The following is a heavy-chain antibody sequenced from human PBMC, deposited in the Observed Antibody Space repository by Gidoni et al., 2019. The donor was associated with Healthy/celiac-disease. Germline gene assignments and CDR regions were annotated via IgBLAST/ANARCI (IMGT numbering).Heavy chain of an antibody. CDR2: INHSGST. CDR1: GGSFSGYY. D-gene: IGHD3-10*01. J-gene: IGHJ6*03. Sequence: QVQLQQWGAGLLKPSATLSLTCAVYGGSFSGYYWSWIRQPPGKGLEWIGEINHSGSTNYNPSLKSRVTISVDTSKNQFSLKLSSVTAADTAVYYCASPGSYYYYMDVWGKGTTVTVSS. V-gene: IGHV4-34*01. CDR3: ASPGSYYYYMDV.